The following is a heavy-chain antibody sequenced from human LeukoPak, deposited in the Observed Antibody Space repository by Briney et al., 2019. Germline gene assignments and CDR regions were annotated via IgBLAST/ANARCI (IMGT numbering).Heavy chain of an antibody. Sequence: GASVKVSCKASGYTFTSYAMNWVRQAPGQGLEWMGWLNTNTGNPTYAQGFTGRFVFSLDTSVSTAYLQISSLKAEDTAVYYCARDGLYYYDSSGYYGRAFDYWGQGTLVTVSS. D-gene: IGHD3-22*01. V-gene: IGHV7-4-1*02. CDR2: LNTNTGNP. J-gene: IGHJ4*02. CDR3: ARDGLYYYDSSGYYGRAFDY. CDR1: GYTFTSYA.